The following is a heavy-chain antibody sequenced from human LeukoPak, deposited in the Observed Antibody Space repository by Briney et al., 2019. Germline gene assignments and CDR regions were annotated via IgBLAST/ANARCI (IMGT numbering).Heavy chain of an antibody. Sequence: GASVKVSCKASGYTFTSYDINWVRQATGQGLEWMGWINTNTGNPTYAQGFTGRFVFSLDTSVSTAYLQISSLKAEDTAVYYCARGWYGDYVSYYYYMDVWGKGTTVTVSS. J-gene: IGHJ6*03. CDR1: GYTFTSYD. V-gene: IGHV7-4-1*02. CDR2: INTNTGNP. D-gene: IGHD4-17*01. CDR3: ARGWYGDYVSYYYYMDV.